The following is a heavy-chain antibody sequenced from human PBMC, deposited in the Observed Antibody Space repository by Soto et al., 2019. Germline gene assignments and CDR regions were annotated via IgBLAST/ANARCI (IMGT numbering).Heavy chain of an antibody. Sequence: QVQLVRSGAEVKKPGASVKVSCKASGYTFTSYYMHWVRQAPGQGLEWMGIINPSGGSTSYAQKFQGRVTMTRDTSTSTVYMEMSSLRAEDTAVYYCARERDSSGYYHYYYYYYGMDVWGQGTTVTVSS. J-gene: IGHJ6*02. D-gene: IGHD3-22*01. CDR1: GYTFTSYY. V-gene: IGHV1-46*01. CDR2: INPSGGST. CDR3: ARERDSSGYYHYYYYYYGMDV.